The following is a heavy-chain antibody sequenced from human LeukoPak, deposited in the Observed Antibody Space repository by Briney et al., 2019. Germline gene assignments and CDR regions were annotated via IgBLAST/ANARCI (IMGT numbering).Heavy chain of an antibody. CDR2: IYYSGIT. D-gene: IGHD3-3*01. CDR1: GDSISTTNYY. CDR3: ARVRRSLNWFDS. Sequence: PSETLSLTRAVSGDSISTTNYYWGWIRQPPGKGLEWIGIIYYSGITHYNPSLKSRVTILVDTSKNQFSLKLSSVTDADTAAYYCARVRRSLNWFDSWGQGTLVTVSS. V-gene: IGHV4-39*01. J-gene: IGHJ5*01.